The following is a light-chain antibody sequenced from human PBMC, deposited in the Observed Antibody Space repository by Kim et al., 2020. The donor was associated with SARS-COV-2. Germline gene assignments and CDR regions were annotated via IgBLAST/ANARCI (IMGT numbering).Light chain of an antibody. Sequence: DIQMTQSPSTLSASVGDRVTITCRASQSIDSWLAWYQQKPGQAPKLLIYKASRLHSGVPSRFSSSGSGTEFTLTINGLQPDDFAMYFCQQYETYWTFGLGTKVDIK. CDR1: QSIDSW. V-gene: IGKV1-5*03. CDR2: KAS. J-gene: IGKJ1*01. CDR3: QQYETYWT.